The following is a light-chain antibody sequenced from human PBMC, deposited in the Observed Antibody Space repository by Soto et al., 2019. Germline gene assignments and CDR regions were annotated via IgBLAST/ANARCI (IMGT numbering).Light chain of an antibody. J-gene: IGLJ1*01. CDR1: SSNIGAGYD. CDR3: QSYDSSLSGSIV. Sequence: QSVLTQPPSVSGAPGQRVTISCTGSSSNIGAGYDVHWYQQLPGTAPKLLIYGNSNRPSGVPDRFSGSKSGTSASLAITGLQAEDDADYYCQSYDSSLSGSIVFGTGTKVTVL. CDR2: GNS. V-gene: IGLV1-40*01.